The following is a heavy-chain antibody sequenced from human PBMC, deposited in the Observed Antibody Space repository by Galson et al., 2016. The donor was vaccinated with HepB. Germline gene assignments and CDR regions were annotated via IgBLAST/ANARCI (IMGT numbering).Heavy chain of an antibody. Sequence: SVKVSCKASGYTFTSYDINWVRQATGQGLEWMGWMNPNSGNTDYAQKFQGRVTMTRNTSISTAYMELSSLRSEDTAVYYCARGQEDIVATSSIANRPFWGAIWGQGTPVTVSS. D-gene: IGHD5-12*01. V-gene: IGHV1-8*01. J-gene: IGHJ4*02. CDR3: ARGQEDIVATSSIANRPFWGAI. CDR1: GYTFTSYD. CDR2: MNPNSGNT.